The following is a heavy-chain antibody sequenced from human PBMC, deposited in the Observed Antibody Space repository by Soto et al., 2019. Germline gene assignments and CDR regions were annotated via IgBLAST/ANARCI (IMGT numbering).Heavy chain of an antibody. D-gene: IGHD3-3*01. Sequence: GGSLRLSCAASGFTFSSYAMHWVRQAPGKGLEWVAVISYDGSNKYYADSVKGRFTISRDNSKNTLYLQMNSLRAEDTAVYYCASRTWSGKENQFDYWGQGTLVTVSS. CDR1: GFTFSSYA. J-gene: IGHJ4*02. CDR2: ISYDGSNK. V-gene: IGHV3-30-3*01. CDR3: ASRTWSGKENQFDY.